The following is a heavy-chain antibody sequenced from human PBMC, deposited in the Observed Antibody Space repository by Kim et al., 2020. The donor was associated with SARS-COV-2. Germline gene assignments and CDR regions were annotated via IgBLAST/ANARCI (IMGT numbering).Heavy chain of an antibody. CDR1: GGSFSGYY. J-gene: IGHJ4*02. CDR2: INHSGST. D-gene: IGHD2-21*02. Sequence: SETLSLTCAVYGGSFSGYYWSWIRQPPGKGLEWIGEINHSGSTNYNPSLKSRVTISVDTSKNQFSLKLSSVTAADTAVVYCASRSKVVTATDYWGQGTLV. CDR3: ASRSKVVTATDY. V-gene: IGHV4-34*01.